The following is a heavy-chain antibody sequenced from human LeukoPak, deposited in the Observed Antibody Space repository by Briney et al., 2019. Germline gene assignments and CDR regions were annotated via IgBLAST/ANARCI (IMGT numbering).Heavy chain of an antibody. CDR3: ARVGDYSSGSYFFDY. Sequence: SVKVSCKASGGTFSSYAISWVRQAPGQGLEWMGGIIPIFGTANYAQKFQGRVTITADESTSTAYMELSSLRSEDTAVYYCARVGDYSSGSYFFDYWGQGTLVTVSS. V-gene: IGHV1-69*01. D-gene: IGHD3-10*01. CDR1: GGTFSSYA. CDR2: IIPIFGTA. J-gene: IGHJ4*02.